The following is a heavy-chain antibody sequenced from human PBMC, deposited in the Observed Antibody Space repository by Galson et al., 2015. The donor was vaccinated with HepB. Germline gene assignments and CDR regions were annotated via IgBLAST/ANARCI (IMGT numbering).Heavy chain of an antibody. J-gene: IGHJ4*02. CDR1: GGTFSNDA. D-gene: IGHD2-15*01. Sequence: SVKVSCKASGGTFSNDAISWVRQAPGQGLEWMGGIIPIFGTANYAEKFQGRVTITADKSTSTAYMELSSLRSEDTAVYYCARGPGGYCSGGRCYSPVDSWGQGIPVTVSS. CDR3: ARGPGGYCSGGRCYSPVDS. V-gene: IGHV1-69*06. CDR2: IIPIFGTA.